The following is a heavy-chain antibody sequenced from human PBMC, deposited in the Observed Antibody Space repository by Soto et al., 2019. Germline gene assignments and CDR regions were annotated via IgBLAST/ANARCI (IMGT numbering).Heavy chain of an antibody. J-gene: IGHJ6*02. Sequence: GGSLRLSCGASGFSFISYEMNYVRQAPGKGLEWVSYISSSGTTIYYAGSVKGRFTISRDNAKNSLYLQMNSLRAEDTAVYYCASMIFGVVNDYSYYGMDVWGQGTTVTVSS. V-gene: IGHV3-48*03. D-gene: IGHD3-3*01. CDR2: ISSSGTTI. CDR3: ASMIFGVVNDYSYYGMDV. CDR1: GFSFISYE.